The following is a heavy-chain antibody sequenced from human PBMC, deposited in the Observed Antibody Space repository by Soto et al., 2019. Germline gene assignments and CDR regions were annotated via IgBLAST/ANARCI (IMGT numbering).Heavy chain of an antibody. CDR1: GFTFSSYW. D-gene: IGHD3-22*01. V-gene: IGHV3-74*01. Sequence: PGGSLRLSCAASGFTFSSYWMYWVRQAPGKGLVWVPRINSDGSRISYADSVKGRFTISRDNAKNSLYLQMNSLRAEDTAVYYCARDSDDSSGYYLLGVYYFDYWGQGTLVTVSS. J-gene: IGHJ4*02. CDR2: INSDGSRI. CDR3: ARDSDDSSGYYLLGVYYFDY.